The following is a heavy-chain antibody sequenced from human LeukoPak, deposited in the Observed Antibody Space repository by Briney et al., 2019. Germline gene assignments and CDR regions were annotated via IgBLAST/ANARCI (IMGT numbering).Heavy chain of an antibody. CDR2: INHSGST. Sequence: SETLSLTCAVYGGSFSSYSWSWIRQPPGKGLEWIGEINHSGSTNHNPSLKSRVTISVDTSKNEFSLKLTSVTAADTAVYYCATRYCSGGDCYSWFDPWGQGTLVTVSS. V-gene: IGHV4-34*01. CDR3: ATRYCSGGDCYSWFDP. J-gene: IGHJ5*02. CDR1: GGSFSSYS. D-gene: IGHD2-15*01.